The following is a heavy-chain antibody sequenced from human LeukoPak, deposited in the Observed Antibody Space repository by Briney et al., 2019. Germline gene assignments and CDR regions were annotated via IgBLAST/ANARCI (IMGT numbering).Heavy chain of an antibody. J-gene: IGHJ6*03. CDR3: ARDRVVVVPAAKRYYMDV. D-gene: IGHD2-2*01. Sequence: ASVKVSCKASGYTFTSYGISWVRQAPGQGLEWMGIINPSGGSTSYAQKFQGRVTMTRDTSTSTVYMELSSLRSEDTAVYYCARDRVVVVPAAKRYYMDVWGKGTTVTVSS. CDR2: INPSGGST. V-gene: IGHV1-46*03. CDR1: GYTFTSYG.